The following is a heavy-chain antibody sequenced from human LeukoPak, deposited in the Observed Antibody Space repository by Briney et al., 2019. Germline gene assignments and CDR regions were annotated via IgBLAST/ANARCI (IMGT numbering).Heavy chain of an antibody. CDR1: GGSISGYY. CDR2: IYYSGST. Sequence: SETLSLTCTVSGGSISGYYWSWIRQPPGKGLEWIGYIYYSGSTNYNPSLKSRVTISVDTSKNQFSLKLSSVTAADTAVYYCARLPYCSSTSCFPFDYWGQGTLVTVSS. CDR3: ARLPYCSSTSCFPFDY. J-gene: IGHJ4*02. V-gene: IGHV4-59*01. D-gene: IGHD2-2*01.